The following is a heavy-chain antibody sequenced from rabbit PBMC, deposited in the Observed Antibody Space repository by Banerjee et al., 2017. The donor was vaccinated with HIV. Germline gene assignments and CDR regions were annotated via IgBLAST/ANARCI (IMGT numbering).Heavy chain of an antibody. Sequence: QSLEESGGDLVKPGASLTLSCKASGFSLSSYNIQWVRQAPGKGLEWIGYINTGSGSTDYASWAKGRFTISKTSSTTVTLQMTSLTAADTATYFCARDFWYGSLWGPGTLVTVS. D-gene: IGHD7-1*01. CDR3: ARDFWYGSL. CDR1: GFSLSSYN. CDR2: INTGSGST. J-gene: IGHJ6*01. V-gene: IGHV1S40*01.